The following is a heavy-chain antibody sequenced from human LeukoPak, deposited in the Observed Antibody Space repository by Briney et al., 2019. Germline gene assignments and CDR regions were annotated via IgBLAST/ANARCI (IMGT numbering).Heavy chain of an antibody. D-gene: IGHD3-10*01. CDR3: VRGGSSVSFDY. Sequence: GGSLRLTCAASGFTFSNYWMHWVRQTPGKGLVWVSRINSDGGNTNYADPVKGRFTVSRDNAKNTLYLQINNLRVEDTALYYCVRGGSSVSFDYWGQGTLVAVSS. CDR2: INSDGGNT. CDR1: GFTFSNYW. J-gene: IGHJ4*02. V-gene: IGHV3-74*01.